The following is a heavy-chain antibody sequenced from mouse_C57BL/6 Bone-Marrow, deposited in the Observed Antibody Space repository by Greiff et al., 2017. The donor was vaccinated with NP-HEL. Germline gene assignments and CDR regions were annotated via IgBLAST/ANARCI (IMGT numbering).Heavy chain of an antibody. Sequence: QVQLQQPGAELVRPGSSVKLSCKASGYTFTSYWMDWVKQRPGQGLEWIGNIYPSDSDTHYNQKFKDNATLTVDTSSRTAYMQLSILTAEDSAFYYGARDDYGCSSWYFDVWGTGTTVTVSS. D-gene: IGHD1-1*01. CDR3: ARDDYGCSSWYFDV. V-gene: IGHV1-61*01. CDR1: GYTFTSYW. CDR2: IYPSDSDT. J-gene: IGHJ1*03.